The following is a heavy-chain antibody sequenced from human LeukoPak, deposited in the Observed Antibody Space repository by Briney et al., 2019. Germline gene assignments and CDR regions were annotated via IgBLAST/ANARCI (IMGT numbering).Heavy chain of an antibody. Sequence: TLSLTCAVYGGSFSGYYWSWIRQHPGKGLEWIGYIYYSGSTYYNPSLKSRVTISVDTSKNQFSLKLSSVTAADTAVYYCARADCSGGSCYGHYYFDYWGQGTLVTVSS. D-gene: IGHD2-15*01. CDR1: GGSFSGYY. CDR2: IYYSGST. V-gene: IGHV4-31*11. J-gene: IGHJ4*02. CDR3: ARADCSGGSCYGHYYFDY.